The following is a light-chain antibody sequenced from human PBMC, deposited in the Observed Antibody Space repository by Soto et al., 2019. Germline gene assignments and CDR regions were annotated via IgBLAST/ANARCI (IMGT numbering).Light chain of an antibody. Sequence: QSVLTQPASVSGSPGQSVTISCTGASSDVGGYDYVSWYQQHPGKAPKLILFEVNNRPSGVSNHFSGSKSGNTASLTISGLQADDEADYYCSSYSTTSTLVFGSGTKLTVL. CDR3: SSYSTTSTLV. CDR1: SSDVGGYDY. J-gene: IGLJ1*01. V-gene: IGLV2-14*01. CDR2: EVN.